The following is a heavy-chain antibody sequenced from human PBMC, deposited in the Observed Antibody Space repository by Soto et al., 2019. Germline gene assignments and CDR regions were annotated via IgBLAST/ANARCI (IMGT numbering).Heavy chain of an antibody. J-gene: IGHJ4*02. Sequence: GGSLRLSCAASGFTFSSYDMHWVRQATGKGLEWVSAIGTAGDTYYPGSAKGRFTISRENAKNSLYLQMNSLRAEDTAVYYCARGPIYSSGWHFDYWGQGTLVTVSS. CDR3: ARGPIYSSGWHFDY. CDR2: IGTAGDT. D-gene: IGHD6-19*01. CDR1: GFTFSSYD. V-gene: IGHV3-13*04.